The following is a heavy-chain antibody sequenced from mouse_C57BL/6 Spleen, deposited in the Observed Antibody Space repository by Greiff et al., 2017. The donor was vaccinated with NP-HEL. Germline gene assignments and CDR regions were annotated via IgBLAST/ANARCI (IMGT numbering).Heavy chain of an antibody. J-gene: IGHJ4*01. D-gene: IGHD2-4*01. V-gene: IGHV1-81*01. Sequence: QVQLQQSGAELARPGASVKLSCKASGYTFTSYGISWVKQRTGQGLEWIGEIYPRSGNTYYIEKFKGKATLTADKSSSTASVELRSLTSEDSAVYFCARTEDDYDAGYYAMDYWGQGTSVTVSS. CDR3: ARTEDDYDAGYYAMDY. CDR1: GYTFTSYG. CDR2: IYPRSGNT.